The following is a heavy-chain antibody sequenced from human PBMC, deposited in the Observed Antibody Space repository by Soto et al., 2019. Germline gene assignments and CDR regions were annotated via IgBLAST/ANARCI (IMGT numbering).Heavy chain of an antibody. D-gene: IGHD3-22*01. CDR2: ISYDGSNK. J-gene: IGHJ4*02. CDR3: AKDGKVVITYFDY. CDR1: GFTFSSYG. V-gene: IGHV3-30*18. Sequence: VQLVESGGGVVQPGRSLRLSCAASGFTFSSYGMHWVRQAPGKGLEWVAVISYDGSNKYYADSVKGRFTISRDNSKNTLYLQMNSLRAEDTAVYYCAKDGKVVITYFDYWGQGTLVTVSS.